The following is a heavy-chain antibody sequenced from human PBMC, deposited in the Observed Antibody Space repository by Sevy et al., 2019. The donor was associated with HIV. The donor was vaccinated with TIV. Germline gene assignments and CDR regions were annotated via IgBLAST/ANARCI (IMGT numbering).Heavy chain of an antibody. Sequence: GGSLRLSCAASGFTFSSYSMNWVRQAPGKGLEWVSYISSSSSTIYYADSVKGRFTISRDNAKNSLYLQMNSLRDEETAVYYCARDYTLRFLEWPGAFDIWGQGTMVTVSS. CDR1: GFTFSSYS. CDR3: ARDYTLRFLEWPGAFDI. J-gene: IGHJ3*02. D-gene: IGHD3-3*01. V-gene: IGHV3-48*02. CDR2: ISSSSSTI.